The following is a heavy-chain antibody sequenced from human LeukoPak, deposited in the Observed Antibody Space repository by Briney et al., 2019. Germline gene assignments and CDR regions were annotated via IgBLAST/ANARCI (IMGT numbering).Heavy chain of an antibody. CDR1: GFTFSSYG. Sequence: GGSLRLPCVASGFTFSSYGMSWVRQAPGKGLEWVSAISGSGGSTYYADSVKGRFTISRDNSKNTLFLQMNSLRAEDTAVYYCAKDLWGENWFDPWGPGSLVIVSS. J-gene: IGHJ5*02. V-gene: IGHV3-23*01. D-gene: IGHD7-27*01. CDR2: ISGSGGST. CDR3: AKDLWGENWFDP.